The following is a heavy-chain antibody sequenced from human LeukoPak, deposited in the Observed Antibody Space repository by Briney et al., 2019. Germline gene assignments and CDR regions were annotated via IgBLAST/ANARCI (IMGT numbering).Heavy chain of an antibody. J-gene: IGHJ5*02. Sequence: GGSLRLSCAASGFPFSSYEMNWVRQAPGKGLEWVSYISSRGSATYYADSVKGRFTISRDNSKNTLYLQMNSLRAEDTAVYYCANRESKKYEGWFDPWGQGTLVTVSS. V-gene: IGHV3-48*03. D-gene: IGHD2-8*01. CDR3: ANRESKKYEGWFDP. CDR2: ISSRGSAT. CDR1: GFPFSSYE.